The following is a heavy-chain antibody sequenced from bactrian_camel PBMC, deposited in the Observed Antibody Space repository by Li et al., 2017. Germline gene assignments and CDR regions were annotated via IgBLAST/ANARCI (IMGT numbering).Heavy chain of an antibody. CDR3: AADFGRGSYCTGGGGFSSYKY. Sequence: HVQLVESGGGSVQAGGSLRLSCVAPTSGSTYSFYCMAWFRQAPGKEREAVADIDADGRTRVVNSVWGRFTISKDNAKNTLYLQMDSLKPEDTAMYTCAADFGRGSYCTGGGGFSSYKYRGQGTQVTVS. V-gene: IGHV3S53*01. CDR2: IDADGRT. CDR1: GSTYSFYC. D-gene: IGHD7*01. J-gene: IGHJ4*01.